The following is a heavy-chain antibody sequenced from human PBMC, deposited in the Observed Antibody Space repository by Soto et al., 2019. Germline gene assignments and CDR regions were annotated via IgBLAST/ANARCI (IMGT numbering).Heavy chain of an antibody. V-gene: IGHV3-23*01. CDR1: GFTFSSYA. Sequence: GSXRLSCAASGFTFSSYAMSWVRQAPGKGLEWVSAISGSGGSTYYADSVKGRFTISRDNSKNTLYLQMNSLRAEDTAVYYCAKDPHCSSTSCQSMDVWGKGTTVTVSS. CDR2: ISGSGGST. D-gene: IGHD2-2*01. J-gene: IGHJ6*03. CDR3: AKDPHCSSTSCQSMDV.